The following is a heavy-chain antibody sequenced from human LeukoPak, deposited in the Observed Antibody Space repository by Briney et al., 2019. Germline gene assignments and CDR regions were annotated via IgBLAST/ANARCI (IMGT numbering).Heavy chain of an antibody. CDR3: ATRSSGGGWPFDY. Sequence: SSETLSLTCTVSGGSISSGDYYWSWIRQPPGKGLEWIGYIYYSGSTYYNPSLKSRVTISVDTSKNQFSLKLSSVTAADTAVYYCATRSSGGGWPFDYWGQGTLVTVSS. J-gene: IGHJ4*02. D-gene: IGHD6-19*01. CDR2: IYYSGST. V-gene: IGHV4-30-4*08. CDR1: GGSISSGDYY.